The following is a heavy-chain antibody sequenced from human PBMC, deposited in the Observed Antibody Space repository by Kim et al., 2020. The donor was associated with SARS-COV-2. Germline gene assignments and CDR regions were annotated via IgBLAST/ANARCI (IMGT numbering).Heavy chain of an antibody. Sequence: ASVKVSCKASGYTFTNYYFHWVRQAPGQGLEWMGIINSVGGATTYSQKFQGRVTMTRDTSTSTVYLEVSSLKSDDTAVYYCARDARLYCSSTTCPYYFDYWGQGTLVTVSS. CDR2: INSVGGAT. CDR1: GYTFTNYY. V-gene: IGHV1-46*01. CDR3: ARDARLYCSSTTCPYYFDY. J-gene: IGHJ4*02. D-gene: IGHD2-2*01.